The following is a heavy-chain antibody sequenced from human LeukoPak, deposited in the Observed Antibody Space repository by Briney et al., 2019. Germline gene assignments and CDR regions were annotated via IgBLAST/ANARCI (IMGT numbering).Heavy chain of an antibody. CDR2: VNTNTGNP. CDR1: GYTSTDYA. J-gene: IGHJ4*02. Sequence: ASVTVSCKPSGYTSTDYAINWVRQAPGQGLEYMGWVNTNTGNPTYAQGFTGRFVSSSDSSVSTAYLQITSLKADDSAIYFCASCNDSSGYFAYWGQGTLVTVSS. D-gene: IGHD3-22*01. CDR3: ASCNDSSGYFAY. V-gene: IGHV7-4-1*02.